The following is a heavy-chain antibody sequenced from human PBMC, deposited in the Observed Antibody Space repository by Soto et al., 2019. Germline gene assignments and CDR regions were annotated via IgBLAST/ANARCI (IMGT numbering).Heavy chain of an antibody. CDR3: TTPGPDYVNLTATPEYDY. D-gene: IGHD3-9*01. V-gene: IGHV3-15*07. Sequence: GGSLRLSWAASGFTFSNAWMNWARQAPGKGLEWVGRIKSKTDGGTTDYAAPVKGRFTISRADSKNTLYLQMNSLKTEDTAVYYCTTPGPDYVNLTATPEYDYWGQGNLVTVSS. CDR1: GFTFSNAW. J-gene: IGHJ4*02. CDR2: IKSKTDGGTT.